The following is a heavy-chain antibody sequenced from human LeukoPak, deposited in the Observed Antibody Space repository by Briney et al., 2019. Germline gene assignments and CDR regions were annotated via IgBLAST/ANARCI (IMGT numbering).Heavy chain of an antibody. CDR1: GFTFSDHY. Sequence: GGSLRLSCAASGFTFSDHYMDWVRQAPGKGLEWVGRTRNKANSYTTEYAASVKGRFTISRDDSKNSLYLQMNSLKTEDTAVYYCALYCSGGSCYSMGGAFDIWGQGTVVTVSS. CDR2: TRNKANSYTT. V-gene: IGHV3-72*01. CDR3: ALYCSGGSCYSMGGAFDI. D-gene: IGHD2-15*01. J-gene: IGHJ3*02.